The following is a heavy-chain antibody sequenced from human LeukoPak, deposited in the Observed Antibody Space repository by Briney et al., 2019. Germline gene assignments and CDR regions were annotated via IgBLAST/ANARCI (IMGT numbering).Heavy chain of an antibody. V-gene: IGHV3-23*01. D-gene: IGHD2-2*03. CDR2: ISGSGSGT. J-gene: IGHJ6*03. Sequence: PGGSLRLSCAASGFTFSSYGMSWVRQAPGKGLEWVSGISGSGSGTYYAASMKGRFTISKDNSKTTLHLQMNSLRAEDTAVYYCATHGSAHYYMDVWGKGTTVTISS. CDR1: GFTFSSYG. CDR3: ATHGSAHYYMDV.